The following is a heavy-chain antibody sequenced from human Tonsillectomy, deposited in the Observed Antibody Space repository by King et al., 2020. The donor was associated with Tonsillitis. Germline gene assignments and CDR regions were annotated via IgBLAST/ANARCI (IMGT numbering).Heavy chain of an antibody. CDR3: AKDPGGGKTSYYFDH. Sequence: VQLVESGGGVVQPGRSLRLSCAGSGFTFGHFGMHWVRQPPGKGLEWVALISYDGNNKYYADSVRGRFTISRDNSNNTLYLQMNSLRAEDTSVYYCAKDPGGGKTSYYFDHWGQGTLVTASS. D-gene: IGHD3-16*01. V-gene: IGHV3-30*18. J-gene: IGHJ4*02. CDR1: GFTFGHFG. CDR2: ISYDGNNK.